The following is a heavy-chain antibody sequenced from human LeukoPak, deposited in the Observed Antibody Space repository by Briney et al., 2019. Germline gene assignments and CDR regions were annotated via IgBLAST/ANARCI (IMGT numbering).Heavy chain of an antibody. D-gene: IGHD3-10*01. CDR1: GFTFSSYA. J-gene: IGHJ6*02. Sequence: GGSLRLSCAASGFTFSSYAMHWVRQAPGKGLEWVAVISYDGSNKYYADSVKGRFTISRDNSKNTLYLQMNSLRAEDTAVYYCARDVMVRGVTHYYYYGMDVWGQGTTVPVSS. V-gene: IGHV3-30*04. CDR2: ISYDGSNK. CDR3: ARDVMVRGVTHYYYYGMDV.